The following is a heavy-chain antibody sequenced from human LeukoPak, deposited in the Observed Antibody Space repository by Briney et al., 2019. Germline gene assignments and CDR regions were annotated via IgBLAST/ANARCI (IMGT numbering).Heavy chain of an antibody. Sequence: GGSLRLSCATSGFSFSSYAMSWVRQAPGKGLEWVSAMSSSDDGRYYAASVRGRFTISRDTSRSTLYLQMNSLRAEDAAVYYCAKSRVGAYFDYWGQGTLVTVSS. CDR3: AKSRVGAYFDY. V-gene: IGHV3-23*01. CDR1: GFSFSSYA. D-gene: IGHD1-26*01. J-gene: IGHJ4*02. CDR2: MSSSDDGR.